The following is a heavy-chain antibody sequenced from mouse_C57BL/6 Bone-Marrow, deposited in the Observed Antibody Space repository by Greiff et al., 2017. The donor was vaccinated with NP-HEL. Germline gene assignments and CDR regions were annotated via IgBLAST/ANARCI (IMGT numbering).Heavy chain of an antibody. CDR3: ARSTGVGTGDY. D-gene: IGHD1-1*01. V-gene: IGHV1-69*01. CDR2: IDPSDGST. J-gene: IGHJ2*01. Sequence: QVQLQQPGAELVKPGASVKLSCKASGYTFTSSWMHWVKQRPGQGLEWIGQIDPSDGSTNYNQKFKGKSTLTVDKSSITAYMQLSSLTSEDSAGDYCARSTGVGTGDYWGQGTTLTVSS. CDR1: GYTFTSSW.